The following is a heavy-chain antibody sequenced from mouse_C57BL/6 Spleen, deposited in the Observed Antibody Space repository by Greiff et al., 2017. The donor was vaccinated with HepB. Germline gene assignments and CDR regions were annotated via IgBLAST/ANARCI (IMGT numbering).Heavy chain of an antibody. J-gene: IGHJ2*01. V-gene: IGHV5-17*01. CDR1: GFTFSDYG. CDR3: ARDYYGSSRVFDY. D-gene: IGHD1-1*01. Sequence: EVKLVESGGGLVKPGGSLKLSCAASGFTFSDYGMHWVRQAPEKGLEWVAYISSGSSTIYYADTVKGRFTISRDNAKNTLFLQMTSLRSEDTAMYYCARDYYGSSRVFDYWGQGTTLTVSS. CDR2: ISSGSSTI.